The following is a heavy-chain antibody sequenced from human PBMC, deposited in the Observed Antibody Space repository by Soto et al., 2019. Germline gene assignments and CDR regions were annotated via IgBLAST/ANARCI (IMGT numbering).Heavy chain of an antibody. V-gene: IGHV1-2*04. D-gene: IGHD2-15*01. CDR1: GYTFTGYH. CDR3: APSGSCSGVSCYVFDI. CDR2: INPNSGDT. Sequence: ASVKVSCKASGYTFTGYHMHWVRQAHGQGLEWMGWINPNSGDTNYAQKFQGWVTMTRDTSISTAYVELSRLTSDDTAVYYCAPSGSCSGVSCYVFDIGGQGTMVTVSS. J-gene: IGHJ3*02.